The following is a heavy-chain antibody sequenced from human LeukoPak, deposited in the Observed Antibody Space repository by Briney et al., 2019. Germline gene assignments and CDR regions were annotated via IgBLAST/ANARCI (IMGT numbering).Heavy chain of an antibody. CDR3: AHSKTLWFGELLMTRNDAFDI. CDR2: IYWDDDK. J-gene: IGHJ3*02. CDR1: GFLLSTSGVG. Sequence: SGPTLVNPTQTLTLTCTFSGFLLSTSGVGVGWIRQPPGKALEWLALIYWDDDKRYSPSLKSRLTITKDTSKNQVVLTMTNMDPVDTATYYCAHSKTLWFGELLMTRNDAFDIWGQGTMVTVSS. V-gene: IGHV2-5*02. D-gene: IGHD3-10*01.